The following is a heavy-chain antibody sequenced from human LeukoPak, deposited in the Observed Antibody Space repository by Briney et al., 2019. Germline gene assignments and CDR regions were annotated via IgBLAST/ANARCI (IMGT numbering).Heavy chain of an antibody. CDR3: ARDWYSGSFPLDY. CDR1: GFTFSSYW. CDR2: ISGSGDYT. V-gene: IGHV3-23*01. J-gene: IGHJ4*02. D-gene: IGHD1-26*01. Sequence: GGSLRLSCAASGFTFSSYWMSWVRQAPGKGLEWVSAISGSGDYTYYADSVKGRFTISRDNAKNTLYLQMNSLRAEDTAVYYCARDWYSGSFPLDYWGQGTLVTVSS.